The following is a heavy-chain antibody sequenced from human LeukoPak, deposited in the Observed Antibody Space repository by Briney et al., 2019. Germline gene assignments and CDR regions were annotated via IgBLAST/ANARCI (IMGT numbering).Heavy chain of an antibody. V-gene: IGHV3-66*02. J-gene: IGHJ4*02. CDR3: ARARLDYNNYFDY. CDR2: IYIGGST. CDR1: GFTVSTNY. Sequence: GGSLRLSCAASGFTVSTNYMSWVRQAPGKGLEWVSVIYIGGSTHYADSVKGRFTISRDNSKNTLYLQMNSLRAEDTAVYYCARARLDYNNYFDYWGQGTLVTVSS. D-gene: IGHD4-11*01.